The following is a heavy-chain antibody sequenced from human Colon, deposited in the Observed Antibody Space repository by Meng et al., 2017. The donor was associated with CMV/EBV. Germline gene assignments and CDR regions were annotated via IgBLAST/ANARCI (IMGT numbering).Heavy chain of an antibody. D-gene: IGHD5/OR15-5a*01. CDR1: GFTFSSYA. V-gene: IGHV3-23*01. CDR2: SHSGGST. Sequence: LCGLGGSMAHAGGTLSLCCAAYGFTFSSYAMNWGRQAPGKGLEWVSSSHSGGSTYYADSVQGRFTISRDNSKNTLYLRMDSLRVDDTAVYYCARDRGNTVYDSLDFWGQGTLVTVSS. CDR3: ARDRGNTVYDSLDF. J-gene: IGHJ4*02.